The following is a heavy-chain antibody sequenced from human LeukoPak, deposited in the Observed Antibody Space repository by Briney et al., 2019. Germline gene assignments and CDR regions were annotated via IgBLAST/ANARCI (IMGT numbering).Heavy chain of an antibody. D-gene: IGHD5-12*01. CDR2: ISSSSSYI. Sequence: GGSLRLSCAASGFTFSSYSMNWVRQAPGKGLEWVSSISSSSSYIYYADSVKGRFTISRDNAKNSLYLQMNSLRAEDTAVYYCARVPRYSGYDYGPHYYYGMDVWGQGTTVTVSS. CDR1: GFTFSSYS. V-gene: IGHV3-21*01. J-gene: IGHJ6*02. CDR3: ARVPRYSGYDYGPHYYYGMDV.